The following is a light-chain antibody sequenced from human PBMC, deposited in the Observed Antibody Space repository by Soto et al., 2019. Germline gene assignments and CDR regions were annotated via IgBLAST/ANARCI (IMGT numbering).Light chain of an antibody. CDR2: KVN. CDR1: NDDVGAYNY. V-gene: IGLV2-14*01. J-gene: IGLJ3*02. CDR3: ASYTITSTRV. Sequence: QSALTQPASVSGSPGQSITISCTGSNDDVGAYNYVSWYQQHPGKAPRLIIYKVNNQPSGVSHRFSGSKSGNTASLTISGLQADDEADYYCASYTITSTRVFGGGTKVTVL.